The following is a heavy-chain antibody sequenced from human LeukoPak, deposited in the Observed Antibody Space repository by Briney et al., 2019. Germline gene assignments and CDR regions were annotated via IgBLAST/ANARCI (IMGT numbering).Heavy chain of an antibody. V-gene: IGHV3-23*01. D-gene: IGHD3-3*01. CDR1: GFTFSSYA. J-gene: IGHJ4*02. CDR2: ISGSGGST. Sequence: GGSLRLSCAASGFTFSSYAMSWVRQAPGKGLEWVSAISGSGGSTYYAVSVKGRFTISRDNSKNTLYLQMNSLRAEDTAVYYCAKGGVYDFWSGSDLFDYWGQGTLVTVSS. CDR3: AKGGVYDFWSGSDLFDY.